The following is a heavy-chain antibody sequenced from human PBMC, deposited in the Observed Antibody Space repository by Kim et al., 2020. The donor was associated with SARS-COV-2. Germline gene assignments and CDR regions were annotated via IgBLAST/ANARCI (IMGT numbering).Heavy chain of an antibody. CDR2: INSDGSTT. CDR3: ARDRYPYFRVSGSDNWVDT. D-gene: IGHD3-10*01. V-gene: IGHV3-74*01. Sequence: GGSLRLSCAASGFIFSSYWMHWVRQAPGKGLVWVSRINSDGSTTSYADSVRGRFPISRDNANNTLYLQMNSLRAEDTAVYYCARDRYPYFRVSGSDNWVDTGRKGTVVTV. CDR1: GFIFSSYW. J-gene: IGHJ5*02.